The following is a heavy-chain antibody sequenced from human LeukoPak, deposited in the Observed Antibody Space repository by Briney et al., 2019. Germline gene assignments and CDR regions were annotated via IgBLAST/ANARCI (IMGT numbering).Heavy chain of an antibody. V-gene: IGHV3-9*01. CDR1: GLTFDDYA. Sequence: GRSLRLSCAASGLTFDDYAMHWVRQAPGKGLEWVSGISWNSGSRGYADSVKGRFTISRDNAKNSLYLQMNSLRAEDTALYYCAKDGFWSGYYMDVWGKGTTVTVSS. CDR2: ISWNSGSR. J-gene: IGHJ6*03. D-gene: IGHD3-3*01. CDR3: AKDGFWSGYYMDV.